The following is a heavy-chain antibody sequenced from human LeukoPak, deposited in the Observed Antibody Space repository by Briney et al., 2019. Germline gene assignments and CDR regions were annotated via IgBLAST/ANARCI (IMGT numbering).Heavy chain of an antibody. J-gene: IGHJ5*02. CDR2: ISSSGSTI. D-gene: IGHD2-2*02. V-gene: IGHV3-48*03. Sequence: GGSLRLSCAASGFTFSSYEMNWVRQAPGKGLEWVSYISSSGSTIYYADSVKGRFTISRDNAKNSLYLQMNSLRAEDTAVYYCASIVVVPAAISWGQRTLVTVSS. CDR3: ASIVVVPAAIS. CDR1: GFTFSSYE.